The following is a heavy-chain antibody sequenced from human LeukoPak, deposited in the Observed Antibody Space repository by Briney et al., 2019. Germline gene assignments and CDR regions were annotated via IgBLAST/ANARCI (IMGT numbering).Heavy chain of an antibody. CDR3: ARSYYYDSSGYYYIGWCDP. V-gene: IGHV1-69*13. Sequence: GASVKVSCKASGYTFTSYYMHWVRQAPGQGLEWMGGIIPVFATANYAQKFQGRVTITADESTYTAYMELSSLRSEDTAVYYCARSYYYDSSGYYYIGWCDPWGQGTLVTVSS. CDR1: GYTFTSYY. D-gene: IGHD3-22*01. CDR2: IIPVFATA. J-gene: IGHJ5*02.